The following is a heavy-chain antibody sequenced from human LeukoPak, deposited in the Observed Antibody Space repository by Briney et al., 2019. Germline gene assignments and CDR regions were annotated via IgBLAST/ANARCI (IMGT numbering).Heavy chain of an antibody. V-gene: IGHV4-59*01. CDR3: ASTVVISDSEYFQY. D-gene: IGHD4-23*01. J-gene: IGHJ1*01. CDR2: IYYSGST. Sequence: SETLSLTCTVSGGSISSYYWSWIRQPPGKGLEWIGYIYYSGSTNYNPSLKNRVTISVDTSKNQFSLKLSSVTAADTAVYYCASTVVISDSEYFQYWGQGTLVTVSS. CDR1: GGSISSYY.